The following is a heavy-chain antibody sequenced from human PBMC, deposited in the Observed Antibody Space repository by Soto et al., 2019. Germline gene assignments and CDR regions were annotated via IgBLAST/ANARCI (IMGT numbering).Heavy chain of an antibody. V-gene: IGHV4-34*01. CDR3: AGGIAAAWEVLAH. CDR1: GGSFSHYF. Sequence: SYTLSLTCGVYGGSFSHYFWTWVRQTPERGLEWIGEIRSSGYTDYIPSLKSRLTISIDTSKSQFSLELTSMTAADTAIYYCAGGIAAAWEVLAHWGQGALVTVS. D-gene: IGHD6-13*01. J-gene: IGHJ5*02. CDR2: IRSSGYT.